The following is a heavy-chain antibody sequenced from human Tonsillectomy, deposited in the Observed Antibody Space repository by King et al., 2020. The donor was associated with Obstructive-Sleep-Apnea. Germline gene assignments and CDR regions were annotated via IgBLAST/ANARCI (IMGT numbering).Heavy chain of an antibody. J-gene: IGHJ1*01. V-gene: IGHV4-39*01. CDR1: GGSISSSSYY. CDR2: IYYSGST. D-gene: IGHD4-17*01. CDR3: ARRGNWGTVNLGEYFQH. Sequence: QLQESGPGLVKPSETLSLTCTVSGGSISSSSYYWGWIRQPPGKGLEWIGSIYYSGSTYYNPSLKSRVTISVDTSKNQFSLKLSSVTAADTAVYYCARRGNWGTVNLGEYFQHWGQGTLVTVSS.